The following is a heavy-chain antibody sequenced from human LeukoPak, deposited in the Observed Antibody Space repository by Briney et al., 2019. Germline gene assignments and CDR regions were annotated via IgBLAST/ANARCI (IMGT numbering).Heavy chain of an antibody. V-gene: IGHV3-74*01. J-gene: IGHJ4*02. Sequence: GGSLRLSCAASGFTFSSYWMHWVRQAPGKGLVWVSRVTNDGTRTNYADSVKGRFTISRDNAKKSLYLQMNSLRAEDTALYYCAKEYDGSYYKGGYFDYWGQGTLVTVSS. CDR1: GFTFSSYW. D-gene: IGHD3-10*01. CDR2: VTNDGTRT. CDR3: AKEYDGSYYKGGYFDY.